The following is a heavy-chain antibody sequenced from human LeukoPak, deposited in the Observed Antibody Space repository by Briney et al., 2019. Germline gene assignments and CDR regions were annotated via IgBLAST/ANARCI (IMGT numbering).Heavy chain of an antibody. J-gene: IGHJ4*02. Sequence: GGSLRLSCAASGFTFSSYAMHWVRQAPGKGLEWVAVISYDGSNKYYADSVKGRFTISRDNTKNTLYLQMNSLRAEDTAVYYCARDRGGSYFDYWGQGTLVTVSS. V-gene: IGHV3-30-3*01. CDR3: ARDRGGSYFDY. D-gene: IGHD1-26*01. CDR2: ISYDGSNK. CDR1: GFTFSSYA.